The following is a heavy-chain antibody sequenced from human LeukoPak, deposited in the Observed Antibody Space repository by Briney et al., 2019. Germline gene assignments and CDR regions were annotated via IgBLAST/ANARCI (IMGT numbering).Heavy chain of an antibody. CDR3: ARVSSSGWYASRY. CDR2: ISSSSSSTI. D-gene: IGHD6-19*01. J-gene: IGHJ4*02. Sequence: PGGSLRLSCAASGFTFSSYSMNWVRQAPGKGLEWVSYISSSSSSTIYYADSVKGRFTISRDNAKNSLYLQMNSLRAEDTAVYYCARVSSSGWYASRYWGQGTLVTVSS. V-gene: IGHV3-48*01. CDR1: GFTFSSYS.